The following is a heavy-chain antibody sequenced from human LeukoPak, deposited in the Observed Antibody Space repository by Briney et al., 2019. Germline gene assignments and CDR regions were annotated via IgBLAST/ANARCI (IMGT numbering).Heavy chain of an antibody. V-gene: IGHV3-30*18. CDR3: AKVHLTYHYDSSGYGFQDS. CDR1: GFTFSSYG. Sequence: GGSLGLSCAASGFTFSSYGMHWVRQAPGKGLEWVAVISYDGSNTYYADSVKGRFTISRDNSKNTVYLQMNSLRAEDTAVYYCAKVHLTYHYDSSGYGFQDSWGQGTLVTVSS. J-gene: IGHJ4*02. D-gene: IGHD3-22*01. CDR2: ISYDGSNT.